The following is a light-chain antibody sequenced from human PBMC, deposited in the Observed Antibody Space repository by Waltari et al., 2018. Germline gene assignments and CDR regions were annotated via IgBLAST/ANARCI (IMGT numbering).Light chain of an antibody. CDR2: DVS. CDR3: SSYTTSNTLV. J-gene: IGLJ1*01. CDR1: SSDVGGYKY. V-gene: IGLV2-14*03. Sequence: QSAPTQPASVSGSPGQSITISCTGTSSDVGGYKYVSWYQQHPGKAPKLMIYDVSNRPSGVSNLVSGSKSGNTASLTISGLQAQDEADYYCSSYTTSNTLVFGTGTNVIVL.